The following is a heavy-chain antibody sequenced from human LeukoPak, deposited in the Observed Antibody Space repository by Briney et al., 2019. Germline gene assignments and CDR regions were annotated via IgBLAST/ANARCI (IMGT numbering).Heavy chain of an antibody. CDR1: GYSFSTYY. J-gene: IGHJ3*01. CDR2: IYPGDSET. V-gene: IGHV5-51*01. D-gene: IGHD5-24*01. CDR3: ARRDGGRGFDV. Sequence: GESLKISCKGSGYSFSTYYVAWVRQMPGKGLEWMGIIYPGDSETRYSPSFQGQVTSSADKSISAAYLQWSSLKASDTAIYYCARRDGGRGFDVWGQGTLVTVSS.